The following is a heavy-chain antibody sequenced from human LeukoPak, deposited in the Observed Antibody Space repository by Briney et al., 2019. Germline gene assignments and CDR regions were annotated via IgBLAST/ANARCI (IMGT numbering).Heavy chain of an antibody. CDR3: ARGSGYSGGSGSSDAFDI. D-gene: IGHD3-10*01. V-gene: IGHV1-18*01. J-gene: IGHJ3*02. Sequence: ASVKVSCKASGYTFSSYGISWVRQAPGQGLEWMGWISAYNGNTNYAQKFQGRVTITADKSTSTAYMELSSLRSEDTAVYYCARGSGYSGGSGSSDAFDIWGQGTMVTVSS. CDR2: ISAYNGNT. CDR1: GYTFSSYG.